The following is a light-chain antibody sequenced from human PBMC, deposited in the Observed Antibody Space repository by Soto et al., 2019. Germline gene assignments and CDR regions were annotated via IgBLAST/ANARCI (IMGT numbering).Light chain of an antibody. V-gene: IGKV2-30*01. CDR2: KVS. CDR1: QILLYSDGNTY. Sequence: DVVMTQSPLSLPVTLVQPASISFRSSQILLYSDGNTYFSWFQQRPGRSPRRLIYKVSNRDSGVPARFSGSGSGTDFTLNISRVEAEDVGVYYCMQPLQSWTFGQGTKVDIK. CDR3: MQPLQSWT. J-gene: IGKJ1*01.